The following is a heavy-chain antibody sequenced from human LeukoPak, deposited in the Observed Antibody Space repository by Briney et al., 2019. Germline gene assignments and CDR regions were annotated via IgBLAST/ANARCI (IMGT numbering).Heavy chain of an antibody. D-gene: IGHD5-12*01. V-gene: IGHV4-31*03. CDR1: GGSISSGGYS. J-gene: IGHJ4*02. Sequence: SKTLSLTCTVSGGSISSGGYSWSWIRQHPGKGLEWIGYIYYSGTTYCNPSLKSRVTISVDTSKNQFSLKLSSVTAADTAVYYCASGASSGYSLYWGQGTLVTVSS. CDR2: IYYSGTT. CDR3: ASGASSGYSLY.